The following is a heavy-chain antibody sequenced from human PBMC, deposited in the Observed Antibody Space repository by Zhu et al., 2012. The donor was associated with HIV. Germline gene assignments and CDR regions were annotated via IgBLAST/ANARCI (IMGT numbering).Heavy chain of an antibody. CDR1: GGSMSSHY. CDR3: ARSVKGQLVFDS. CDR2: MYSGGST. V-gene: IGHV4-59*11. Sequence: QVQLQESGPQLVKPSETLSLTCTVPGGSMSSHYWNWVRQPPGKGLQWIGYMYSGGSTKYNFSLKSRVAISLDMSKNQFSLNLSSVTTADTAVYYCARSVKGQLVFDSWGQGXLVTVSS. D-gene: IGHD1-1*01. J-gene: IGHJ4*02.